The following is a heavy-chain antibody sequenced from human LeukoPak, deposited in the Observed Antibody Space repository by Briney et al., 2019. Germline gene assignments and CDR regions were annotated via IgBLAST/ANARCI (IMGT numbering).Heavy chain of an antibody. CDR3: ARDPYSGSYGNNYYYYMDV. V-gene: IGHV3-21*01. J-gene: IGHJ6*03. CDR1: GFTFSSYS. CDR2: ITSSSTYV. D-gene: IGHD5-12*01. Sequence: GSLRLSCAASGFTFSSYSMNWVRQAPGQRLEWVSSITSSSTYVFYADSVKGRFTISRDNAQNSLYLQMNSLRAEDTAVYYCARDPYSGSYGNNYYYYMDVWGKGTTVTISS.